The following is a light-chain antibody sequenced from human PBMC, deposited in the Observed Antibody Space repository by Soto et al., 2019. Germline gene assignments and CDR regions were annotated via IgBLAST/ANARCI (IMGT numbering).Light chain of an antibody. Sequence: QSVPSQPPSASGTPGQTVTISCSGSSSNIGSHAVNWYQQLPGRAPTFLISSSNLRPSGVPDRFSVSKSGTSATLAISGLQSEDEADYYCAAWDDHLSGVFGGGTKVTVL. CDR3: AAWDDHLSGV. CDR2: SSN. CDR1: SSNIGSHA. V-gene: IGLV1-44*01. J-gene: IGLJ3*02.